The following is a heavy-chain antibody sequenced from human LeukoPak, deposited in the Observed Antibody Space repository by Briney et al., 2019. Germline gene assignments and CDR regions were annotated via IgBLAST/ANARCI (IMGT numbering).Heavy chain of an antibody. CDR1: GYTFTSYD. CDR2: MNPNSGNT. J-gene: IGHJ4*02. V-gene: IGHV1-8*03. D-gene: IGHD6-19*01. CDR3: ARVDSSGWSEFDY. Sequence: ASVKVSCKASGYTFTSYDINWVRQATGQGLEWMGWMNPNSGNTGYAQKFQGRVTITRNTSISTAYMELSSLRSEDTAVYYCARVDSSGWSEFDYWGQGTLVTVSS.